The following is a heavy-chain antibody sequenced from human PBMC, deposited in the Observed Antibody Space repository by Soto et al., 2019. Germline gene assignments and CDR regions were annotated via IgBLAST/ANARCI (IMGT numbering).Heavy chain of an antibody. CDR3: GRHLFSDV. CDR2: FSYTGTT. J-gene: IGHJ6*02. D-gene: IGHD2-21*01. CDR1: GDSISNHY. V-gene: IGHV4-59*08. Sequence: QVQLQESGPGLVKPSETLSLTCSVSGDSISNHYWNWIRQPPGKGLEWIGYFSYTGTTNYNPSLESRVTISADTSKNQFFLKLSSVTAADTAVYYCGRHLFSDVWGQGTTVTVSS.